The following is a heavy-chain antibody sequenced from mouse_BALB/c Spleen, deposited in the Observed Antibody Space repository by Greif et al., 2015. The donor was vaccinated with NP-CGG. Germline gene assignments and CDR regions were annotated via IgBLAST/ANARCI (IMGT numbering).Heavy chain of an antibody. CDR2: INPYNGAT. Sequence: VQLQQSGPELVKPGASVKISCKASGSSFTGYYMHWEKQSHVKSLEWIGRINPYNGATSYNQNFKDKASLTVDKSSSTCYMELPSLIVEYSAVYYCVRSLTPSTAWFVYRGQGTRVTVSA. CDR3: VRSLTPSTAWFVY. CDR1: GSSFTGYY. V-gene: IGHV1-31*01. J-gene: IGHJ3*01. D-gene: IGHD1-1*01.